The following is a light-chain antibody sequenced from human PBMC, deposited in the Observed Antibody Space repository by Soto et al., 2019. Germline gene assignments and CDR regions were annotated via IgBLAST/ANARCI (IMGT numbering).Light chain of an antibody. J-gene: IGKJ2*01. V-gene: IGKV1-5*01. CDR3: QQYNSYPMYT. Sequence: DIQMTQSPSTLSASVGDRFTITCRASQSISSWLAWYQQKPGKAPKLLIYDASSLESVVRTRFSGSGSGTEFTLTISSLQPDDFGPYYCQQYNSYPMYTFGQGTRLEMK. CDR2: DAS. CDR1: QSISSW.